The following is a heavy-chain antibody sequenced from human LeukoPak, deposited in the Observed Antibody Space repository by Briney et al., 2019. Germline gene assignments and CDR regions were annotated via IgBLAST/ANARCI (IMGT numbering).Heavy chain of an antibody. CDR2: MNPNSGNT. CDR1: GYTFTSYD. Sequence: ASVKVSCKASGYTFTSYDINWVRQATGQGLEWMGWMNPNSGNTGYAQKFQGRVTMTRDTSISTAYMELSRLRSDDTAVYYCARVESDFDYWGQGTLVTVSS. J-gene: IGHJ4*02. CDR3: ARVESDFDY. V-gene: IGHV1-8*01.